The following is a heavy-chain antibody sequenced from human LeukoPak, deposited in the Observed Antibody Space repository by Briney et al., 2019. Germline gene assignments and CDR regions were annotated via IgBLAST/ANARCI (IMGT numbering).Heavy chain of an antibody. CDR2: FSGSGFST. V-gene: IGHV3-23*01. J-gene: IGHJ4*02. D-gene: IGHD3-10*01. Sequence: GGSLRLSCAASGFTFSSYAMSWVRQAPGKGLEWVSAFSGSGFSTNYADSVKGRFTISRDNSKNTLYLQMNSLRAEDTAVYYCAKGPMGRGFDTWGQGTLVTVSS. CDR1: GFTFSSYA. CDR3: AKGPMGRGFDT.